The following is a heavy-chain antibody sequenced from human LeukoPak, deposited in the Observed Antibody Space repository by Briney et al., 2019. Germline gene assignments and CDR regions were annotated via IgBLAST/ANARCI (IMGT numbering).Heavy chain of an antibody. V-gene: IGHV3-15*01. J-gene: IGHJ4*02. CDR2: IKSNPDGGTA. CDR1: GFSFSNYA. D-gene: IGHD3-3*01. Sequence: GGSLRLSCAASGFSFSNYAMSWVRQAPARGPEWVGRIKSNPDGGTADYGAAVKGRFTISRDDSRNMLYLQLTNLRAEDTAVYYCTTLSYDVHYWGRGTLVTVSS. CDR3: TTLSYDVHY.